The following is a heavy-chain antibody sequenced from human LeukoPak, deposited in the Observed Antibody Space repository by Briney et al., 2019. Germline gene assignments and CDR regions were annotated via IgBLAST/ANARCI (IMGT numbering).Heavy chain of an antibody. J-gene: IGHJ5*02. Sequence: SETLSLTCAVSGGSISSGGYSWSWIRQPPGKGLEWIGYIYHSGSTYYNPSLKSRATISVDRSKNQFSLKLSSVTAADTAVYYCARHFGVVTTGNWFDPWGQGTLVTVSS. CDR2: IYHSGST. D-gene: IGHD3-3*01. CDR3: ARHFGVVTTGNWFDP. CDR1: GGSISSGGYS. V-gene: IGHV4-30-2*01.